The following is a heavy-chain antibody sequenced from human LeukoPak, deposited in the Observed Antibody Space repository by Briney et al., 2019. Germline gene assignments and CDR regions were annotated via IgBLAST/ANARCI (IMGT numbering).Heavy chain of an antibody. D-gene: IGHD3-10*01. CDR2: MNPNSGNT. V-gene: IGHV1-8*03. Sequence: GASVKVSCKASGYTFTSYDINWVRQATGQGLEWMGWMNPNSGNTGYAQKFQGRVTITRNTSISTAYMELSSLRSEDTAVYYCASWGFMGDYGSGSAYYFDYWGQGTLVTVSS. CDR3: ASWGFMGDYGSGSAYYFDY. J-gene: IGHJ4*02. CDR1: GYTFTSYD.